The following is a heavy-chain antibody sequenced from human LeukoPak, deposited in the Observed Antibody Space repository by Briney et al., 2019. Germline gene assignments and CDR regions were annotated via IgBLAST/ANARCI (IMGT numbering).Heavy chain of an antibody. J-gene: IGHJ5*02. V-gene: IGHV1-2*02. CDR2: INPNSGGT. Sequence: ALVKVSCKASGYTFTGHYMHWVRQAPGQGLEWMGWINPNSGGTNYAQKFQGRVTMTRDTSISTAYMELSRLRSDDTAVYYCARGTTYYDFWSGFNWFDPWGQGTLVTVSS. D-gene: IGHD3-3*01. CDR3: ARGTTYYDFWSGFNWFDP. CDR1: GYTFTGHY.